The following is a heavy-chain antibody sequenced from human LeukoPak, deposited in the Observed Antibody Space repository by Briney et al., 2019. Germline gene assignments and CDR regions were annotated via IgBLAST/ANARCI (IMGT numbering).Heavy chain of an antibody. V-gene: IGHV4-59*08. CDR3: ARLGGQYYYYGLDV. D-gene: IGHD4-23*01. Sequence: SETLSLTCTVSGGSISSYYWSWIRQPPGKGLEWIGYIYYSGSTHYNPSLKSRVTISVDTSKSQFSLKLSSVTAAGTAVYYCARLGGQYYYYGLDVWGQGTTVTVSS. CDR1: GGSISSYY. J-gene: IGHJ6*02. CDR2: IYYSGST.